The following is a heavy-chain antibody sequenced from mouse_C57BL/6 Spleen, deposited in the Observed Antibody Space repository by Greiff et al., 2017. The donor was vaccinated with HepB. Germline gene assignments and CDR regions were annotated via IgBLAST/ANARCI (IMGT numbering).Heavy chain of an antibody. V-gene: IGHV6-3*01. D-gene: IGHD6-1*01. CDR3: TGASSAWFAY. J-gene: IGHJ3*01. CDR1: GFTFSNYW. CDR2: IRLKSDNYAT. Sequence: EVQLVESGGGLVQPGGSMKLSCVASGFTFSNYWMNWVRQSPEKGLEWVAQIRLKSDNYATHYAESVKGRFTISRDDSKSSVYLQMNNLRAEDTGIYYCTGASSAWFAYWGQGTLVTVSA.